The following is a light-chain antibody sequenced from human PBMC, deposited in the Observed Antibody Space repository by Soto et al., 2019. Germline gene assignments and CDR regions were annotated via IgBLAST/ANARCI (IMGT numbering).Light chain of an antibody. CDR2: GSS. CDR3: KQYGSS. CDR1: QSVSSSY. J-gene: IGKJ1*01. V-gene: IGKV3-20*01. Sequence: EIVLTQSPGTLSLSPGEIATLSCRASQSVSSSYLAWYQQKPGQAPRLLIYGSSNRAAGIPDRFSGSGSGTDFTLTITRMEPEDFAVYYCKQYGSSFGQGTKVDI.